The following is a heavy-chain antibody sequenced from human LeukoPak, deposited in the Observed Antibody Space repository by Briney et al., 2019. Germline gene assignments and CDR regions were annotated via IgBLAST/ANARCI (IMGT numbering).Heavy chain of an antibody. CDR3: ARHAMVAYSSGWYAYYFDY. J-gene: IGHJ4*02. CDR2: ISSSSSYI. CDR1: GFTFSSYA. D-gene: IGHD6-19*01. Sequence: GSLRLSCAASGFTFSSYAMSWVRQAPGKGLEWVSSISSSSSYIYYADSVKGRFTISRDNAKNSLYLQMNSLRAEDTAVYYCARHAMVAYSSGWYAYYFDYWGQGTLVTVSS. V-gene: IGHV3-21*01.